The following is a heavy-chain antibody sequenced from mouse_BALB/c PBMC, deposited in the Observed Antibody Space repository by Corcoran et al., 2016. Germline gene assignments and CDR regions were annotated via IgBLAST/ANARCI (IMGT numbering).Heavy chain of an antibody. D-gene: IGHD1-1*01. CDR3: ARDYVGAMYY. J-gene: IGHJ4*01. CDR2: INTHSGVP. V-gene: IGHV9-4*02. CDR1: GYTFTTAG. Sequence: QIQLVQSGPELKKPGETVRISCKASGYTFTTAGMQWVQKMPGKGLKWIGWINTHSGVPQYEEDFKGRFAFSLETSASTAYLQVSNLKNEDTATYFSARDYVGAMYYWGQGTSVTDSS.